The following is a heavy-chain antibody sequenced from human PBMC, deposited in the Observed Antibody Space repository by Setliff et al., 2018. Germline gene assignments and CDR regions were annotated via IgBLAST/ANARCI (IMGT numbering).Heavy chain of an antibody. J-gene: IGHJ3*02. D-gene: IGHD4-17*01. CDR1: GGSISDYY. CDR2: IYPSGST. CDR3: ARDRPDHYEGAFEI. V-gene: IGHV4-4*07. Sequence: SETLSLTCTVSGGSISDYYWSWVWQPAGKGLEWIGRIYPSGSTNYNPSLKSRVTISLDRSKNQFSLELSSVTAADTAVYYCARDRPDHYEGAFEIWGQGTMVTVS.